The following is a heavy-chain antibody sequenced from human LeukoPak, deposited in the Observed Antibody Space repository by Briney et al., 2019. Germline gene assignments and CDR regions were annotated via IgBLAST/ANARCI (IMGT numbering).Heavy chain of an antibody. CDR1: GGSFSGYY. V-gene: IGHV4-34*01. CDR2: INHSGST. Sequence: KPSETLSLTCAVYGGSFSGYYWSWIRQPPGKGLEWIGEINHSGSTNYNPSLKSRVTISVDTSKNQLSLKLSSVTAADTAVYYCARGRRAAAGTRLIHYYGMDVWGQGTTVTVSS. J-gene: IGHJ6*02. D-gene: IGHD6-13*01. CDR3: ARGRRAAAGTRLIHYYGMDV.